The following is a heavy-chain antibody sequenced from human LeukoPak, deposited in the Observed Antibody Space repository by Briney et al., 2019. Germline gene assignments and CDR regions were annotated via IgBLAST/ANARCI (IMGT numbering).Heavy chain of an antibody. CDR3: AKVGRRGGSAFDI. Sequence: GRSLRLSCAASGFTFNSYAIHWVRQAPGKGLEWVAVISYDGSNKYYADSVKGRFTISRDNSKNTLYLQLNSLRPEDTAVYYCAKVGRRGGSAFDIWGQGTMVTVSS. J-gene: IGHJ3*02. CDR2: ISYDGSNK. D-gene: IGHD3-10*01. CDR1: GFTFNSYA. V-gene: IGHV3-30*04.